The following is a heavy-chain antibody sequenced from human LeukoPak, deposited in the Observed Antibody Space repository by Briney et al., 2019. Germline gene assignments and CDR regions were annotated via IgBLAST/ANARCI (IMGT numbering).Heavy chain of an antibody. D-gene: IGHD6-19*01. Sequence: ASGKVSCKVSGYTLTELSMHWVRQAPGKGLEWMGGFDPEDGETIYAQKFQGRVTMTEDTSTETAYMGLSSLRSEDTAVYYCATLGDSSGPAYYYYYMDVWGKGTTVTVSS. CDR2: FDPEDGET. CDR1: GYTLTELS. V-gene: IGHV1-24*01. CDR3: ATLGDSSGPAYYYYYMDV. J-gene: IGHJ6*03.